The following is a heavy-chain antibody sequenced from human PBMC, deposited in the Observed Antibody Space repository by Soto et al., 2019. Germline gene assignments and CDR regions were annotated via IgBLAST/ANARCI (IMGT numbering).Heavy chain of an antibody. D-gene: IGHD3-22*01. V-gene: IGHV3-21*01. CDR1: GFIFSSYS. CDR3: ARFYYDSSGYLPSPYYYYYGMDV. J-gene: IGHJ6*02. Sequence: PGGSLRLSCAASGFIFSSYSMNWVRQAPGKGLEWVSSISSSSSYIYYADSVKGRFTISRDNAKNSLYLQMNSLRAEDTAVYYCARFYYDSSGYLPSPYYYYYGMDVWGQGTTVTVSS. CDR2: ISSSSSYI.